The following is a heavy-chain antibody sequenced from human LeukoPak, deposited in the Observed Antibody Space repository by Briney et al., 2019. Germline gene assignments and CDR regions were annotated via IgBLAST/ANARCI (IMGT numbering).Heavy chain of an antibody. Sequence: SETLSLTCTVSGGSISSYYWSWIRQPPGKGLEWIGSIYYSGSTYYNPSLKSRVTISVDTSKNQFSLKLSSVTAADTAVYYCAREGYNRGDSAIDYWGQGTLVTVSS. CDR2: IYYSGST. CDR3: AREGYNRGDSAIDY. CDR1: GGSISSYY. V-gene: IGHV4-59*12. D-gene: IGHD5-24*01. J-gene: IGHJ4*02.